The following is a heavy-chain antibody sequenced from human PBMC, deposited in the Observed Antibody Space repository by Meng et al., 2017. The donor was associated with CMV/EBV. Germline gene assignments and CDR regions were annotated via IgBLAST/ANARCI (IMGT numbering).Heavy chain of an antibody. Sequence: QVHLPQWGAGLLKPSETLSLTCAVYGGSFSGYYWSWIRQPPGKGLEWIGEINHSGSTNYNPSLKSRVTISVDTSKNQFSLKLSSVTAADTAVYYCARCRARVVPDYWGQGTLVTVSS. J-gene: IGHJ4*02. D-gene: IGHD4-23*01. V-gene: IGHV4-34*01. CDR1: GGSFSGYY. CDR2: INHSGST. CDR3: ARCRARVVPDY.